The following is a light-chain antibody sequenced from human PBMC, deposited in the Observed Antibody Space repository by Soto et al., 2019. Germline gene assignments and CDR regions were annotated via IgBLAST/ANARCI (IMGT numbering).Light chain of an antibody. J-gene: IGKJ4*01. CDR2: GAS. CDR3: QQYNTWPLT. Sequence: EIVMTQSPATLSVSPGERATLSCGASQSVSSNLAWYQQKPGQAPRLHIYGASTRATGIPARFSGSGSGTEFTLTISSLQSEDFAVYYCQQYNTWPLTFGGGTKVEIK. V-gene: IGKV3-15*01. CDR1: QSVSSN.